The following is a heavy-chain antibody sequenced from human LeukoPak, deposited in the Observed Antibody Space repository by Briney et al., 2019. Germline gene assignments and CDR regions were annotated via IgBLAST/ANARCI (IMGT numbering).Heavy chain of an antibody. CDR3: ARESYSSSWCFDY. V-gene: IGHV4-61*02. Sequence: SETLSLTCTVSGGSISSGSYYWSWIRQPAGKGLESIGRIYTSGSTNYNPSLRSRVTISVDTSKNQFSLKLSSVTAADTAVYYCARESYSSSWCFDYWGQGTLVTVSS. D-gene: IGHD6-13*01. CDR1: GGSISSGSYY. J-gene: IGHJ4*02. CDR2: IYTSGST.